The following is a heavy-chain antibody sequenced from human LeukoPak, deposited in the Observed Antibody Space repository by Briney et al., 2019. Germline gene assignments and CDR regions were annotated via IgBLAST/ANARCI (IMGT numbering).Heavy chain of an antibody. CDR3: AKGGYSGYDAFGY. V-gene: IGHV3-23*01. CDR2: ISGSGGST. Sequence: PGGSLRLSCAASGFTFSSYAMSWVRQAPGKGLEWVSTISGSGGSTYYADSVKGRFTISRDNSKNTLYLQMNSLRAEDTAVYYCAKGGYSGYDAFGYWGQGTLVTVSS. CDR1: GFTFSSYA. J-gene: IGHJ4*02. D-gene: IGHD5-12*01.